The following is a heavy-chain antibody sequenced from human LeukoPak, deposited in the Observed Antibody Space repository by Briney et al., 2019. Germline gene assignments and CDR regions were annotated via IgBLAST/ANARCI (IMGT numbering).Heavy chain of an antibody. CDR3: ARDGGGWVIDY. CDR2: ISYDGSNK. D-gene: IGHD6-19*01. Sequence: GRSLRLSCAASGFTFSSYGMHWVRQAPGKGLEWVAVISYDGSNKYYADSVKGRFTISRDNSKNTLYLQMNSLRAEDTAVYYCARDGGGWVIDYWGQGTLVTVPS. J-gene: IGHJ4*02. CDR1: GFTFSSYG. V-gene: IGHV3-30*03.